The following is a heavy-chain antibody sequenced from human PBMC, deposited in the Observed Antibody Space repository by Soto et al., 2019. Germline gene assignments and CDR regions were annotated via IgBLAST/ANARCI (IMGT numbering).Heavy chain of an antibody. CDR1: GFTVSTNY. Sequence: EVQLVETGGGLIQPGGSLRLSCAVSGFTVSTNYMSWVRQAPGKGLEWVSVIYYDDGSTYYADSVKGRFSISRDSSRNTLYLQMNSLRAEDTAVYYCASGQQEILRYYYGLDVWGQGTTVTVSS. CDR3: ASGQQEILRYYYGLDV. CDR2: IYYDDGST. V-gene: IGHV3-53*02. J-gene: IGHJ6*02. D-gene: IGHD1-26*01.